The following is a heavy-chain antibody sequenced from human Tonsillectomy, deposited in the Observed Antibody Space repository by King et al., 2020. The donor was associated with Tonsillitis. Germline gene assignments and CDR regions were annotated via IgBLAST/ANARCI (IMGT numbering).Heavy chain of an antibody. V-gene: IGHV1-2*02. J-gene: IGHJ4*02. CDR3: ATSGGFPFES. D-gene: IGHD1-26*01. CDR1: GYTFTGYY. CDR2: INSKSGGT. Sequence: VQLVQSGAEMKKPGASVRLSCKASGYTFTGYYMHWVRQAPGQGLEWMGWINSKSGGTHYAQKFQGRVTMSRDTSISTAYMQLSSLRSDDTAVYFCATSGGFPFESWGQGTLVTVSS.